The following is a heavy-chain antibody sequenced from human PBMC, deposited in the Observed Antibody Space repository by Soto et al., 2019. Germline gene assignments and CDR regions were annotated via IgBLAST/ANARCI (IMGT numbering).Heavy chain of an antibody. D-gene: IGHD1-26*01. CDR2: IIPMFGTP. Sequence: QVQLVQSGAEVKKPGSSVKVSCKASGDAFTNYIFDWVRQAPGQCLEWMGGIIPMFGTPKYAQTFQDRVTISADVSTGTAYLELTSLRFDDTAVYYCARGRDQPPVGLYFDSWGEGTRVTVSS. J-gene: IGHJ4*02. V-gene: IGHV1-69*01. CDR1: GDAFTNYI. CDR3: ARGRDQPPVGLYFDS.